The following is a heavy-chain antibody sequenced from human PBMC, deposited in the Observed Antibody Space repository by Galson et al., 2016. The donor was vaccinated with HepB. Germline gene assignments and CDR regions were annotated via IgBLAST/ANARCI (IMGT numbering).Heavy chain of an antibody. V-gene: IGHV3-53*01. Sequence: SLRLSCAASGFTVSSNYMSWVRQAPGKGLEWVSVIYSGGSTYYADSVKGRFTISRDNSKNTLYLQMNSLRAEDTAGYYCATTKTGYSSSFSTPPMGYYYYGMDVWGQGTTVTVSS. D-gene: IGHD6-13*01. CDR1: GFTVSSNY. CDR2: IYSGGST. CDR3: ATTKTGYSSSFSTPPMGYYYYGMDV. J-gene: IGHJ6*02.